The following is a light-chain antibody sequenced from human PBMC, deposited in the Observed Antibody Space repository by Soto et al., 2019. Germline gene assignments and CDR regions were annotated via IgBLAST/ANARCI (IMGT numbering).Light chain of an antibody. CDR2: DAS. CDR1: QSVSSY. CDR3: QQRTDWPRT. J-gene: IGKJ1*01. V-gene: IGKV3-11*01. Sequence: EIVLTQSPATLSLSPGERATLSCRASQSVSSYLAWYQQKPGQAPRLLIHDASNRAAGIPARFSGSGSGTDFTLSISNVEPEDFAVYYCQQRTDWPRTFGQGTKV.